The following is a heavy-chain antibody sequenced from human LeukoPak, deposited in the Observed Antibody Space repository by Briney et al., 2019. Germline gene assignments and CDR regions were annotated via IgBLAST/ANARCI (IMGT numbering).Heavy chain of an antibody. CDR3: ASQFRGGGGRLYYYYMDV. J-gene: IGHJ6*03. CDR2: ISSSGSTV. Sequence: PGGSLRLSCAASGFTFSDYYMSWIRQAPGKGLEWVSYISSSGSTVYYADSVKGRFTISRDNAKNSLYLQMNSLRAEDTAVYYCASQFRGGGGRLYYYYMDVWGKGTTVTISS. CDR1: GFTFSDYY. V-gene: IGHV3-11*04. D-gene: IGHD3-10*01.